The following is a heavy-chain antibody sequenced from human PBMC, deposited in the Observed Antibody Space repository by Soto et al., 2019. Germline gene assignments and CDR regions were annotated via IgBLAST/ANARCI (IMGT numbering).Heavy chain of an antibody. CDR3: ARSGSRTIFGVVTHNWFDS. CDR1: GGSISSYY. J-gene: IGHJ5*01. V-gene: IGHV4-59*01. D-gene: IGHD3-3*01. CDR2: IYYSGST. Sequence: SETLSLTCTVSGGSISSYYWSWIRQPPGKGLEWIGYIYYSGSTNYNPSLKSRVTISVDTSKNQFSLKLSSVTAADTAVYYCARSGSRTIFGVVTHNWFDSWGQGTLVTVSS.